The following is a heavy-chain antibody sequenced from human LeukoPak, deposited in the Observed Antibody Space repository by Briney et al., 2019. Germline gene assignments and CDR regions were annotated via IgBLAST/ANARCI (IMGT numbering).Heavy chain of an antibody. V-gene: IGHV1-46*01. J-gene: IGHJ3*02. CDR1: GYTFTSYY. CDR2: INPSGGST. Sequence: ASVKVSCKASGYTFTSYYMHWVRQAPGQGLEWMGIINPSGGSTSYAQKFQGRVTMTRDTSTSTVYMELSSLRSEDTAVYYCARGRHPYSSGWYVAFDIWGQGTMVTVSS. D-gene: IGHD6-19*01. CDR3: ARGRHPYSSGWYVAFDI.